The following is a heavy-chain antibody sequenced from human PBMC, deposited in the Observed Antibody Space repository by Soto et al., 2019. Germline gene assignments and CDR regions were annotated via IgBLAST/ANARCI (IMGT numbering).Heavy chain of an antibody. J-gene: IGHJ1*01. Sequence: PGGSLRLSCAASGFTFTNYVMSWVRQAPGKGLEWVAAISVSGGSTFYADSVKGRFIISRDNSKNTLSLQMNSLRAEDTAVYFCARAQILHLENIFACWAHGARVPVSS. V-gene: IGHV3-23*01. D-gene: IGHD3-3*01. CDR3: ARAQILHLENIFAC. CDR1: GFTFTNYV. CDR2: ISVSGGST.